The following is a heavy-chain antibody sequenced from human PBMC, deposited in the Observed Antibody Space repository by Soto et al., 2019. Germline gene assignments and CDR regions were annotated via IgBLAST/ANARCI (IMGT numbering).Heavy chain of an antibody. CDR3: AKHPNYYYGMDV. CDR1: GFTFSSYA. V-gene: IGHV3-23*01. CDR2: ISGSGGST. Sequence: GGSLRLSCAASGFTFSSYAMSWVRQAPGKGLEWVSAISGSGGSTYNADSVKGRFTISRDNSKNTLYLQMNSLRAEDTAVYYCAKHPNYYYGMDVWGQGTTVTVSS. J-gene: IGHJ6*02.